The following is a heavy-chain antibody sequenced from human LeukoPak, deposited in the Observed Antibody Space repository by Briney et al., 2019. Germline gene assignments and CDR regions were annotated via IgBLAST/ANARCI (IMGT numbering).Heavy chain of an antibody. D-gene: IGHD3-22*01. J-gene: IGHJ4*02. CDR1: GGSITNKNYY. Sequence: SETLSLTCTVSGGSITNKNYYWGWIRQPPGKGLEWIGYIYYSGTTYYNPSLKSRVTISVDTSKNQFSLKLSSVTAADTTVYYCARFYYYFDSSGYGGIDYWGQGTLVTVSS. V-gene: IGHV4-39*01. CDR2: IYYSGTT. CDR3: ARFYYYFDSSGYGGIDY.